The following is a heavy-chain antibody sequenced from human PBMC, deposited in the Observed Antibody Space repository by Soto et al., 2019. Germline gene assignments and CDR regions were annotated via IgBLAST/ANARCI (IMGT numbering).Heavy chain of an antibody. V-gene: IGHV3-33*06. CDR2: IWFDGSNE. CDR1: GFPFSSYD. Sequence: PGGSLRLSCAAYGFPFSSYDMHWVRQAPGKGLEWVAVIWFDGSNEYYADSVQGRFTISRDNSKNTLYLQMDSLRAEDTAVYYCAKVLYASKSFDSEEAPYGMDVWGQGTTVTVSS. J-gene: IGHJ6*02. CDR3: AKVLYASKSFDSEEAPYGMDV. D-gene: IGHD3-10*01.